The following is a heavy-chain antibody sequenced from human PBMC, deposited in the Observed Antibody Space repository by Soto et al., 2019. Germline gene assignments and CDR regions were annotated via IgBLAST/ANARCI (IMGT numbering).Heavy chain of an antibody. CDR3: ARLCPPAAAGYAEDSNWFDP. D-gene: IGHD6-13*01. Sequence: QVQLQESGPGLVKPSETLSLTCTVSGGSISSYYWSWIRQPPGKGLEWIGYIYYSGSTNYNPSLKSRVTISVDTSKNQFSLKLSSVTAADTAVYYCARLCPPAAAGYAEDSNWFDPWGQGTLVTVSS. CDR2: IYYSGST. V-gene: IGHV4-59*01. CDR1: GGSISSYY. J-gene: IGHJ5*02.